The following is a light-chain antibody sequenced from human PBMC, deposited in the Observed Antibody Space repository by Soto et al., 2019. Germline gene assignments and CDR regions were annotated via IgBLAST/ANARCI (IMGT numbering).Light chain of an antibody. Sequence: DIQLTQSPSFLSASVGDRVTITCRASQAIRSYVAWYQQKPGKAPNLLIYDASTLQSGVPSRFSGSGSGTEFTLTISSLQPEDSATYYCQQLNTYPMYTFGQGTKLEIK. CDR1: QAIRSY. J-gene: IGKJ2*01. CDR2: DAS. V-gene: IGKV1-9*01. CDR3: QQLNTYPMYT.